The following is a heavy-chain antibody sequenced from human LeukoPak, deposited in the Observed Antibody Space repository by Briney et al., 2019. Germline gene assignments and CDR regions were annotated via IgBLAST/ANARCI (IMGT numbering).Heavy chain of an antibody. J-gene: IGHJ4*02. CDR2: ISGSGSTI. V-gene: IGHV3-48*03. Sequence: PGGSLRLSCAASRFTFISYEMNWVRQAPGKGLECVSYISGSGSTIYYADSVKGRFTISRDNPKNSLYLQMTSLRAEDTAIYYCARGGYCSGGTCYTRNPFDYWGQGTLVTVSS. D-gene: IGHD2-15*01. CDR1: RFTFISYE. CDR3: ARGGYCSGGTCYTRNPFDY.